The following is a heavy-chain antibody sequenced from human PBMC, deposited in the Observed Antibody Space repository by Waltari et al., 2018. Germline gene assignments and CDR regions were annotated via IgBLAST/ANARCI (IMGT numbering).Heavy chain of an antibody. CDR2: IAHDEKIQ. CDR1: GFMFRNYA. D-gene: IGHD2-21*01. V-gene: IGHV3-30*04. CDR3: ARQGATGAVPAYDTRWFFDN. J-gene: IGHJ4*02. Sequence: QVQLVESGGGVVQPGKAVRLSCAASGFMFRNYAMHWVRQTPGRGREWVATIAHDEKIQYYADSVQGRVTIFRDNSKNTLYLHISSLRPEDMSVYYCARQGATGAVPAYDTRWFFDNWGQGTLVTVSS.